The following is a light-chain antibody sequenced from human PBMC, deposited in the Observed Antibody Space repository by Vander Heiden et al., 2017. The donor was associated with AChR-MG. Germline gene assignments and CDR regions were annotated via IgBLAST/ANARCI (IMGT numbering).Light chain of an antibody. J-gene: IGKJ4*01. CDR3: QQYGDSPLT. CDR2: GAS. Sequence: EVVLTQSPGTLSLSPGERATLSCKASQRVNDNHLALYQQKLGQTPRLLIHGASSRATCIPDRFSGSGSGTDFTLTISRLEPEDFAVYYCQQYGDSPLTFGGGTRVEI. V-gene: IGKV3-20*01. CDR1: QRVNDNH.